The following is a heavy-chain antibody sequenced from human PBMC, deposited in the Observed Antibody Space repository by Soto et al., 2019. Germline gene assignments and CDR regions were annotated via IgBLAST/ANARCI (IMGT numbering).Heavy chain of an antibody. Sequence: EVQLLESGGGLVQPGGSLRLSCAASGFTFSSYAMNWVRQAPGKGLEWVSAISGSGGTTYYADSVRGRFTFSRDNSKNSRDLKMNSLRTNETAVYYCAKIPAASQTDYWGQGTLVTVTS. D-gene: IGHD6-13*01. V-gene: IGHV3-23*01. J-gene: IGHJ4*02. CDR1: GFTFSSYA. CDR3: AKIPAASQTDY. CDR2: ISGSGGTT.